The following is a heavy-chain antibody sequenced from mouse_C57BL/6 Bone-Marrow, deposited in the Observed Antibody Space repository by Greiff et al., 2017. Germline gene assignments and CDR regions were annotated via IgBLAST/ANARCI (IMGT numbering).Heavy chain of an antibody. V-gene: IGHV5-16*01. CDR3: AREALEDGYAMDY. D-gene: IGHD2-3*01. CDR1: GFTFSDYY. CDR2: INYDGSST. J-gene: IGHJ4*01. Sequence: EVKVVESEGGLVQPGSSMKLSCTASGFTFSDYYMAWVRQVPEKGLEWVANINYDGSSTYYLDSLKSRFIISRDNAKNILYLQMSSLMSEDTATYYCAREALEDGYAMDYWGQGTSVTVSS.